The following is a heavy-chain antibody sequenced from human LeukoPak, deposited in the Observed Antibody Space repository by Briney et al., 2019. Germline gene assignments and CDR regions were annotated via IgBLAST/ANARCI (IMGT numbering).Heavy chain of an antibody. Sequence: GGSLRLSCAASGFTVSSKYMSWVPQPPGKGLEWVSVIYSGGSTYYADSVKGRFTISRDNSKNTVYLQMNSLRAEDTAVYYCARESSGWLQLFDYWGQGTLVTVSS. D-gene: IGHD5-24*01. J-gene: IGHJ4*02. CDR1: GFTVSSKY. V-gene: IGHV3-66*01. CDR2: IYSGGST. CDR3: ARESSGWLQLFDY.